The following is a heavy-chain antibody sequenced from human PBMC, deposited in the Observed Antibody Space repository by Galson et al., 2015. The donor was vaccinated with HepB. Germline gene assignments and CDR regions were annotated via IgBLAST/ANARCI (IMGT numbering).Heavy chain of an antibody. Sequence: CAISGDSVSSNSAAWNWIRQSPSRGLEWLGRTYYRSKWYNDNAVSVQSRIIINPDTSKNQFSLQLNSVTPEDTAVYYCARGAFGGGSCYFDYWGQGILVTVSS. D-gene: IGHD3-16*01. CDR1: GDSVSSNSAA. J-gene: IGHJ4*02. CDR3: ARGAFGGGSCYFDY. V-gene: IGHV6-1*01. CDR2: TYYRSKWYN.